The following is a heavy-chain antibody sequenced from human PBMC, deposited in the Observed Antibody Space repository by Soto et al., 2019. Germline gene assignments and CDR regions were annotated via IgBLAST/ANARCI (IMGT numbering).Heavy chain of an antibody. CDR1: GGSISSGGYY. V-gene: IGHV4-31*02. J-gene: IGHJ4*02. CDR2: IYYSGST. D-gene: IGHD3-22*01. Sequence: PSETLSLTCTVSGGSISSGGYYWSSIRQHPGKGLEWIGYIYYSGSTYYNPSLKSRVTISVDTSKNQFSLKLSSVTAADTAVYYCARGSDSSGYYLWFDYWGQGTLVTSPQ. CDR3: ARGSDSSGYYLWFDY.